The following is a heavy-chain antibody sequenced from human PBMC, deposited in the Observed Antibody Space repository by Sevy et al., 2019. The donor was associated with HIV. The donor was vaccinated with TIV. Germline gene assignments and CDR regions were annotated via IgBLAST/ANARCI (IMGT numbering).Heavy chain of an antibody. CDR2: INVGNGNT. CDR1: GYTFTNYA. V-gene: IGHV1-3*01. Sequence: ASVKVSCKASGYTFTNYAIHWVRQAPGQKLEWMGRINVGNGNTLSQKFQDRATFTRDTSASTAYMQLSSLRSEDTAVYYCARGEFCSGSSCYSEFFDYWGQGVLVTVSS. J-gene: IGHJ4*02. D-gene: IGHD2-15*01. CDR3: ARGEFCSGSSCYSEFFDY.